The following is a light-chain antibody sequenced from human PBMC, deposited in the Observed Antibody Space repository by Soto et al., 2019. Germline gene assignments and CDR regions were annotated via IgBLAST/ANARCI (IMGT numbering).Light chain of an antibody. CDR2: DVS. CDR1: QSFSNW. V-gene: IGKV1-5*01. J-gene: IGKJ1*01. Sequence: DIPMTQSPSTLSASLGERVTITCRASQSFSNWLAWYQQKPGKAPRLLIYDVSSLESGVPSRFSGSASGTEFILTISSLQPDDFATYYCQQFDRYSWTFGQGTTVE. CDR3: QQFDRYSWT.